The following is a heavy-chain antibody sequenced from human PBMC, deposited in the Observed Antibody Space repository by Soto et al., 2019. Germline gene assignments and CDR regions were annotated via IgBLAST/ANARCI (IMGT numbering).Heavy chain of an antibody. Sequence: SLTLSCAASGFTFDVYAMHWARQAPGKGLEWVGVIRWNGGTKGHADFVKGRFTISRDNAKNSLYLQMSGLRAEDTAFYYCVKDVIGYCSAGNCFPDSYFDYWGQGALVTGSS. V-gene: IGHV3-9*01. CDR1: GFTFDVYA. D-gene: IGHD2-15*01. J-gene: IGHJ4*02. CDR2: IRWNGGTK. CDR3: VKDVIGYCSAGNCFPDSYFDY.